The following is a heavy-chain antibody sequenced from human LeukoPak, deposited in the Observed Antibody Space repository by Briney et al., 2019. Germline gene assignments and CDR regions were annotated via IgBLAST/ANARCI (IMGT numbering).Heavy chain of an antibody. V-gene: IGHV3-30*02. CDR2: IWYDGSNK. D-gene: IGHD6-19*01. Sequence: GGSLRLSCAASGITFRSYGMHWVRQAPGKGLEWVAFIWYDGSNKYYADSVKGRFTISRDNSRNTLFLQMNSLRTEDTAVYYCAKGEGWLYYFDYWGQGTLVTVSS. CDR3: AKGEGWLYYFDY. J-gene: IGHJ4*02. CDR1: GITFRSYG.